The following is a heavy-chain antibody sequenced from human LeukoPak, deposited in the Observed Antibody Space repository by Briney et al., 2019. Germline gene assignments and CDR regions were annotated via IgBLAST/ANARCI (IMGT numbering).Heavy chain of an antibody. CDR1: GFTFNSYW. CDR2: INSDGSST. Sequence: GGSLRLSCAASGFTFNSYWMHWVRQAPGKGLVWVSRINSDGSSTSYADSVKGRFTISRDNAKNSLYLQMNSLRAEDTAVYYCARALWFGETFPAYWGQGTLVTVSS. D-gene: IGHD3-10*01. J-gene: IGHJ4*02. CDR3: ARALWFGETFPAY. V-gene: IGHV3-74*01.